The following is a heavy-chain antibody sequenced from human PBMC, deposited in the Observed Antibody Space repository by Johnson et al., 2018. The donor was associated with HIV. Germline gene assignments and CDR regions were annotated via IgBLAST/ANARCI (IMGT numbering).Heavy chain of an antibody. Sequence: VQLVESGGGVVQPGGSLRLSCAASGFTFSSYGMHWVRQAPGKGLEGVAFIRYDGSNNYYADSVKGRFTISRDNSKNTLYLQMNSLRAEDTAGYYCAKDMVRGFWGDAFDIWGQGTMVTVSS. CDR1: GFTFSSYG. CDR3: AKDMVRGFWGDAFDI. J-gene: IGHJ3*02. D-gene: IGHD3-10*01. V-gene: IGHV3-30*02. CDR2: IRYDGSNN.